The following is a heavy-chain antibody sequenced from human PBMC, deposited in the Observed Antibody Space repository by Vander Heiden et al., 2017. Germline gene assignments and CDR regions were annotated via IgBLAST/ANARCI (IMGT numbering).Heavy chain of an antibody. V-gene: IGHV1-69*01. Sequence: GQGLEWMGGIIPIFGTANYAQKFQGRVTITADESTSTPYMELSSLRSEDTAVYYCASGNLEYSSSSGLYYYYGMDVWGQGTTVTVSS. D-gene: IGHD6-6*01. CDR3: ASGNLEYSSSSGLYYYYGMDV. J-gene: IGHJ6*02. CDR2: IIPIFGTA.